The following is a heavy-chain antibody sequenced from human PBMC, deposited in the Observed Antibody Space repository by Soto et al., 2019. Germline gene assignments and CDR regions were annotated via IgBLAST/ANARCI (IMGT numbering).Heavy chain of an antibody. V-gene: IGHV3-23*01. CDR2: ISHSGGNT. D-gene: IGHD2-2*01. CDR1: GFTFSSYG. J-gene: IGHJ4*02. CDR3: ATFIFCSSTSCDEREVGY. Sequence: EVQLLESGGGLVQPGGSLRLSCAASGFTFSSYGMSWFRQAPGKGLEWVSAISHSGGNTYYADSVKGRCAISRDHSKNTLDLQMNSLRAEDTAVYYCATFIFCSSTSCDEREVGYWGQGPLVTVSS.